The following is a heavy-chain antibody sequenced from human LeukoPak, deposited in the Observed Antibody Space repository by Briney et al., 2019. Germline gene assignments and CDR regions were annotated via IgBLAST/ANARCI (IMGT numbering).Heavy chain of an antibody. CDR3: AKEIAAAVTGDY. V-gene: IGHV3-23*01. CDR2: ISDSGGGT. D-gene: IGHD6-13*01. CDR1: GFTFHNYV. Sequence: GGSLRLSCAASGFTFHNYVMNWVRQAPGKGLEWVSAISDSGGGTYYADSVKGRFTISRDNSKNTLYLQMNSLRAEDTAVYYCAKEIAAAVTGDYWGQGTLVTVSS. J-gene: IGHJ4*02.